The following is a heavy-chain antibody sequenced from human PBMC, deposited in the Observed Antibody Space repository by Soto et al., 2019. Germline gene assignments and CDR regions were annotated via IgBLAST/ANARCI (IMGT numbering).Heavy chain of an antibody. CDR2: IWYDGSNK. CDR3: ARGSRAWVVGAKGFDY. CDR1: GFTFSSYG. D-gene: IGHD2-15*01. J-gene: IGHJ4*02. V-gene: IGHV3-33*01. Sequence: QVQLVESGGGVVQPGRSLRLSCAASGFTFSSYGMHWVRQAPGKGLEWVEVIWYDGSNKYYADSVKGRFTISRDNSKNTLYLQMNSLRAEDTAVYYCARGSRAWVVGAKGFDYWGQGTLFTVSS.